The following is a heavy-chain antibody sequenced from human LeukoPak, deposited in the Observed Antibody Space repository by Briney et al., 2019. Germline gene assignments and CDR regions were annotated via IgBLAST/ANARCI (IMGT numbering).Heavy chain of an antibody. CDR3: ARDQNQLLAYFDY. CDR2: INQDGTEK. D-gene: IGHD2-2*01. V-gene: IGHV3-7*01. J-gene: IGHJ4*02. Sequence: GGSLRLSCAASGFIFSTYWMTWVRQAPGKGLEWVAIINQDGTEKYYVDSVKGRFTISRDNNKNSLYLQMNSLRSEDTGIYYCARDQNQLLAYFDYWGQGTLATVSS. CDR1: GFIFSTYW.